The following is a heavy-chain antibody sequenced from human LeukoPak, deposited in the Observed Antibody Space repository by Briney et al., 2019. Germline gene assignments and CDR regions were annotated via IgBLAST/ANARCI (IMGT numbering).Heavy chain of an antibody. V-gene: IGHV3-30*02. CDR1: GFTFSSYG. CDR3: ATGLPDKSGTYYFDY. J-gene: IGHJ4*02. CDR2: IRYDGSNK. D-gene: IGHD1-14*01. Sequence: PGGSLRLSCAASGFTFSSYGMHWVRQAPGKGLEWVAFIRYDGSNKYYADSVKGRFTISRDNSKNTLYLQMNSLRAEDTAVYYCATGLPDKSGTYYFDYWGQGTLVTVSS.